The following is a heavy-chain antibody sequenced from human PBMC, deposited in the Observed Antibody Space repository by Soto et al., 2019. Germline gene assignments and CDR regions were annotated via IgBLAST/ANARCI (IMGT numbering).Heavy chain of an antibody. CDR1: GFSFSSYA. D-gene: IGHD2-21*02. CDR3: AKAPYCGGDCYLVDT. V-gene: IGHV3-23*01. J-gene: IGHJ4*02. Sequence: EVQLLESGGGLVQPGGSLRLSCAASGFSFSSYAMTWVRQAPGKGLEWVSAISGSGVSAYYAEAVKGRFTISRDKSKNMLYLQMNSLRAEDTALYFCAKAPYCGGDCYLVDTWCQGILVTDSS. CDR2: ISGSGVSA.